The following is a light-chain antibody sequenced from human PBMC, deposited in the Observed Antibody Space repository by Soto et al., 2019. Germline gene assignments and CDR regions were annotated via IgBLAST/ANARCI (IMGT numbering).Light chain of an antibody. V-gene: IGLV2-23*01. CDR3: CSNAVGSTYV. Sequence: SALTQPASVSWSPGQSITLPCSETMTYVLSHKLVSWYQQYPGNAPKLIIFEAYKRPSGVSNRFSGSKSGSTASLTISGLQAEEEADYYCCSNAVGSTYVFGTGTKGTVL. CDR2: EAY. J-gene: IGLJ1*01. CDR1: MTYVLSHKL.